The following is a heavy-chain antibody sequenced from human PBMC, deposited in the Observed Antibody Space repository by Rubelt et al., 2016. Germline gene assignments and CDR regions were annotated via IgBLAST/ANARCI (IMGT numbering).Heavy chain of an antibody. CDR2: IYPGDSDT. D-gene: IGHD2-15*01. J-gene: IGHJ3*02. Sequence: EVQLVQSGPEVKRPGESLRISCKGSGYSFTSYWIGWVRQMPGKGLEWMGIIYPGDSDTRYRPSFQGQVTNSADKSISTAYLQWSSLKASDTARYYCARGKVVVTQTNAFDIWGQGTMVTVFS. CDR3: ARGKVVVTQTNAFDI. CDR1: GYSFTSYW. V-gene: IGHV5-51*01.